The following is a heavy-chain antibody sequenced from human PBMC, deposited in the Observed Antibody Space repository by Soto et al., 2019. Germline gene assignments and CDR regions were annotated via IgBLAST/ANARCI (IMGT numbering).Heavy chain of an antibody. J-gene: IGHJ6*02. CDR2: INPSGGST. CDR3: ARELLVVVTNYIRNYGMDV. D-gene: IGHD3-22*01. Sequence: XSVKVSCKASGYTFTSYYMHWVRQAPGQGLEWMGIINPSGGSTSYAQKFQGRVTMTRDTSTSTVYMELSSLRSEDTAVYYCARELLVVVTNYIRNYGMDVWGQGTTVTVSS. V-gene: IGHV1-46*01. CDR1: GYTFTSYY.